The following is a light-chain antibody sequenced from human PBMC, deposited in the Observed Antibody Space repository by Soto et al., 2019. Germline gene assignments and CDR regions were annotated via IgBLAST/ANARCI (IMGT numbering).Light chain of an antibody. CDR2: KAS. CDR1: QSISSW. J-gene: IGKJ1*01. V-gene: IGKV1-5*03. Sequence: DIQMTQSPSTLSASVGDRVTITCRASQSISSWLAWYQQKPGKAPKLLIYKASSLESGVPSRFSGSGSGTEFTPTISSLQPDDFATYYCQQYNSYRWTFGQGTKVDIK. CDR3: QQYNSYRWT.